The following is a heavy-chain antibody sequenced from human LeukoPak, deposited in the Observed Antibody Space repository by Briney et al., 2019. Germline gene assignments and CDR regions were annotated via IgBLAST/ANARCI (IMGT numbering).Heavy chain of an antibody. Sequence: ASVRVSCKPSGYTFTSYAINWVRQAPGQGLEWMGWINTNTGNPTYAQSFTGRFVSSLDTSVSTAYLEITSLQAEDTAIYYCARIDCSSSSCWGTYWGQGTLVTVSS. D-gene: IGHD2-2*01. CDR2: INTNTGNP. CDR3: ARIDCSSSSCWGTY. V-gene: IGHV7-4-1*02. CDR1: GYTFTSYA. J-gene: IGHJ4*02.